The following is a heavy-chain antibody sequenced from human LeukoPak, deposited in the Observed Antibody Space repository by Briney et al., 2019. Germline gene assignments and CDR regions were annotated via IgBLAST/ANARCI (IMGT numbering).Heavy chain of an antibody. CDR3: ARDIGRITMVRGVIITPV. V-gene: IGHV4-30-4*01. Sequence: SETLSLTCTVSGGSISSGDYYWSWIPQPPGKGLEWIGYIYYSGSTYYNPSLKSRVTISVDTSKNQFSLKLSSVTAADTAVYYCARDIGRITMVRGVIITPVWGQGTMVTVSS. CDR2: IYYSGST. CDR1: GGSISSGDYY. J-gene: IGHJ3*01. D-gene: IGHD3-10*01.